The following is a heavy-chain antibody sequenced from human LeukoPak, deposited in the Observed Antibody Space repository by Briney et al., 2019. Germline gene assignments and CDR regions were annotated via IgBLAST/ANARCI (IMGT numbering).Heavy chain of an antibody. D-gene: IGHD5-24*01. J-gene: IGHJ4*02. CDR2: ITNDGGST. V-gene: IGHV3-74*01. CDR1: GLTFSSHW. Sequence: GGSLRLSCAASGLTFSSHWMHWVRQAPGKGLVWVSRITNDGGSTTYADSVKGRFTISRDNAKNSLYLQMNSLRAEDTAIYYCTRVGYIDEGIDYWGQGTLVTVSS. CDR3: TRVGYIDEGIDY.